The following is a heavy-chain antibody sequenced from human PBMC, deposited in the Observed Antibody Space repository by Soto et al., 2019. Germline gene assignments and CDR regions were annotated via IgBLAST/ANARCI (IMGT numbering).Heavy chain of an antibody. CDR1: GFTFSICF. Sequence: SGGSLILSCAASGFTFSICFMHWVRQAPGKGLEWVAVIWYDGSNKYYVDSVKGRFTISRDNSKNTLYLQMNSLRAEDTAVYYCASAPRYYDILTGFKIAHFDYWGQGTLVTVSS. CDR2: IWYDGSNK. V-gene: IGHV3-33*01. D-gene: IGHD3-9*01. J-gene: IGHJ4*02. CDR3: ASAPRYYDILTGFKIAHFDY.